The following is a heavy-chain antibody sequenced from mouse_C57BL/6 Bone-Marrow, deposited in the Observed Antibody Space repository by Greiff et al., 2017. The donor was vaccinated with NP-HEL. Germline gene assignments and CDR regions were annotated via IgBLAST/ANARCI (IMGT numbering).Heavy chain of an antibody. J-gene: IGHJ2*01. Sequence: EVMLVESEGGLVQPGSSMKLSCTASGFTFSDYYMAWVRQVPEKGLEWVANINYDGSSTYYLDSLKSRFIISRDNAKNIRYLQMSSLKSEDTATYYCARDKGYYYGLDYWGQGTTRTVSS. CDR2: INYDGSST. D-gene: IGHD1-1*01. CDR1: GFTFSDYY. V-gene: IGHV5-16*01. CDR3: ARDKGYYYGLDY.